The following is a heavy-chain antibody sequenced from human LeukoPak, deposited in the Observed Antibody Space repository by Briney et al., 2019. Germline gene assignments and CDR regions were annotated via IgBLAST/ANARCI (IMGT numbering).Heavy chain of an antibody. V-gene: IGHV3-30*04. CDR3: AKAAFDI. CDR2: ISYDGSNK. Sequence: PGGSLRLSCAASGFTFSSYAMHWVRQAPGKGLEWVAVISYDGSNKYYADSVKGRFTISRDNSKNTLYLQMNSLRAEDTAVYYCAKAAFDIWGQGTMVTVSS. J-gene: IGHJ3*02. CDR1: GFTFSSYA.